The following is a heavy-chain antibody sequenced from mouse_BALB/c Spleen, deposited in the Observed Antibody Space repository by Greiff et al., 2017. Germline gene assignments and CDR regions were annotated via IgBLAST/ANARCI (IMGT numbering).Heavy chain of an antibody. J-gene: IGHJ3*01. CDR3: ARFSGTSFAY. D-gene: IGHD4-1*01. CDR1: GDSITSGY. CDR2: ISYSGST. V-gene: IGHV3-8*02. Sequence: EVKVVESGPSLVKPSQTLSLTCSVTGDSITSGYWNWIRKFPGNKLEYMGYISYSGSTYYNPSLKSRISITRDTSNNQYYLQLNSVTTEDTATYYCARFSGTSFAYWGQGTLVTVSA.